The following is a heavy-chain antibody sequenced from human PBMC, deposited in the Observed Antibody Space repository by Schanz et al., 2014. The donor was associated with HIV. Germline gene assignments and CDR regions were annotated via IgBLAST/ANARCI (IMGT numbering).Heavy chain of an antibody. J-gene: IGHJ6*02. V-gene: IGHV3-49*05. CDR2: IRSKAYGGTT. D-gene: IGHD3-10*01. Sequence: EVQLVESGGGLVKPGRSLRLSCTASGFTFGDYPMSWFRQAPGKGLEWVGFIRSKAYGGTTGYAAPVKGRFTISRDDSEGIASLQMNGLKIEDTAVYYCTRVITRWFGEARYAADVWGQGTTVTVSS. CDR3: TRVITRWFGEARYAADV. CDR1: GFTFGDYP.